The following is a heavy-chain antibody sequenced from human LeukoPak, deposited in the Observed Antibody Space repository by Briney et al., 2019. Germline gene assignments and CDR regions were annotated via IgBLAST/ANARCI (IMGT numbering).Heavy chain of an antibody. D-gene: IGHD2-15*01. V-gene: IGHV5-51*01. CDR1: GYSFPTYW. CDR3: ARLLGYSADY. J-gene: IGHJ4*02. Sequence: GESLKISCKGSGYSFPTYWIGWVRQMAGKGLEWMGIIYPADSDTRYSPSFQGQVTISADKSISTAYLQWSSLKASDSAIYYCARLLGYSADYWGQGTLVTVSS. CDR2: IYPADSDT.